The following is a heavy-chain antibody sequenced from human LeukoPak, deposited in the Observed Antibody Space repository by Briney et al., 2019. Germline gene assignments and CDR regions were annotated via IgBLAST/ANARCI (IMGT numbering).Heavy chain of an antibody. D-gene: IGHD3-22*01. CDR3: SRAFHSSGKGFDY. J-gene: IGHJ4*02. CDR2: INPSGGTT. Sequence: GASVKVSCKASGYTFTSYHMHWVRQAPGQGLEWMGIINPSGGTTNYAQKFRGRVTMTRDMSTSTVYMELSSLRSEDTAIYYCSRAFHSSGKGFDYWGQGTQVLVTS. V-gene: IGHV1-46*01. CDR1: GYTFTSYH.